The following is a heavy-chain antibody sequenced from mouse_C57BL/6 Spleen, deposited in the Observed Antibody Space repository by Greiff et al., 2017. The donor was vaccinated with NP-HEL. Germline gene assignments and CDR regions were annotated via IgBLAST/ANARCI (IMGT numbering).Heavy chain of an antibody. D-gene: IGHD1-1*01. Sequence: QVHVKQPGAELVKPGASVKLSCKASGYTFTSYWMQWVKQRPGQGLEWIGEIDPSDSYTNYNQKFKGKATLTVDTSSSTAYMQLSSLTSEDSAVYYCARGDYGSSFDYWGQGTTLTVSS. J-gene: IGHJ2*01. CDR1: GYTFTSYW. CDR3: ARGDYGSSFDY. CDR2: IDPSDSYT. V-gene: IGHV1-50*01.